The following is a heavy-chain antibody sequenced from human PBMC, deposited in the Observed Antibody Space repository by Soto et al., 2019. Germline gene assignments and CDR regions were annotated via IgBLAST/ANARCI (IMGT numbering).Heavy chain of an antibody. J-gene: IGHJ6*02. Sequence: PGGSLRLSCSASGFTFSSYAMHWVRQAPGKGLEYVSAISSNGGSTYYADSVKGRFTISRDNSKNTLYLQMSSLRAEDTAVYYCVKGDYDILTGYRYYYYYGMDVWGQGTTVTVSS. CDR1: GFTFSSYA. D-gene: IGHD3-9*01. CDR2: ISSNGGST. CDR3: VKGDYDILTGYRYYYYYGMDV. V-gene: IGHV3-64D*06.